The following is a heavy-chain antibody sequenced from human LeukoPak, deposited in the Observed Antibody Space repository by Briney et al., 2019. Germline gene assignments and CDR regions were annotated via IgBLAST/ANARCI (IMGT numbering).Heavy chain of an antibody. CDR2: IYYSVNT. D-gene: IGHD2-8*02. Sequence: SETLSLTCAVSGGSISSGGYSWSWIRQPPGKGLEWIGYIYYSVNTYYSPSLKSRVTISVDTSKNRFSLKLSSVTAADTAVYYCARDGGVAPHNWFDPWGQGTLVTVSS. V-gene: IGHV4-30-4*07. J-gene: IGHJ5*02. CDR3: ARDGGVAPHNWFDP. CDR1: GGSISSGGYS.